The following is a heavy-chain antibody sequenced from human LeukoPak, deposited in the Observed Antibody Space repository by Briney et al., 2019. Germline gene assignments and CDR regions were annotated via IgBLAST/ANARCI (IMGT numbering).Heavy chain of an antibody. D-gene: IGHD2-15*01. V-gene: IGHV1-69*05. CDR1: GGTFSSYA. CDR2: IIPIFGTV. Sequence: SVKVSCKPSGGTFSSYAISWVRQAPGQGLEWMGGIIPIFGTVNYAQKFQGRVTITTDESTSTAYMELSSLRSEDTAVYYCARDTDQYCSGGSCYAAPNHNWFDPWGQGTLVTVSS. CDR3: ARDTDQYCSGGSCYAAPNHNWFDP. J-gene: IGHJ5*02.